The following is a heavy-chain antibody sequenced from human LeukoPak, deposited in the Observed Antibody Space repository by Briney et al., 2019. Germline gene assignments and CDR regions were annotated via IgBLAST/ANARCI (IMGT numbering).Heavy chain of an antibody. CDR1: GFSFSTYD. J-gene: IGHJ4*02. D-gene: IGHD5-24*01. Sequence: GGSLRLSCGGSGFSFSTYDMGGDRQTRGKGREGGSAIITTGGYTEDADSVKGRFTISRDNSQNTLFLQMHSLRAEDTAVYYCAKKPATIKFPFDIWGQGTLVTVSP. V-gene: IGHV3-23*01. CDR2: IITTGGYT. CDR3: AKKPATIKFPFDI.